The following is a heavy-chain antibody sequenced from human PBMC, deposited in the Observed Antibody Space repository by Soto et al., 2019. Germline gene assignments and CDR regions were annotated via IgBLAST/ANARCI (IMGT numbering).Heavy chain of an antibody. V-gene: IGHV4-59*01. D-gene: IGHD3-22*01. J-gene: IGHJ5*02. Sequence: PSETLSLTCTVSGGSISSYYWSWIRQPPGKGLEWIGYIYYSGSTNYNPSLKSRVTISVDTSKNQFSLKLSSVTVADTAVYYCARTDYYYDSSGYYHTPGDNWFDPWGQGTLVTVSS. CDR2: IYYSGST. CDR1: GGSISSYY. CDR3: ARTDYYYDSSGYYHTPGDNWFDP.